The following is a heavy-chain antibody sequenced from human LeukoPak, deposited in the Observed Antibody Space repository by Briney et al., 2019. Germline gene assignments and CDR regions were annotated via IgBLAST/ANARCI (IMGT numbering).Heavy chain of an antibody. D-gene: IGHD3-10*01. CDR2: ISGSSNMI. V-gene: IGHV3-11*04. Sequence: GGSLRLSCAASGFTFSDYSMSWIRQAPGKGLEWVPHISGSSNMIYYGESGRGRFTVSRDNAKNSLYLQMNSLRAEDTAVYYCARDRGLVRGVIPDYWGQGTLVTVSS. J-gene: IGHJ4*02. CDR1: GFTFSDYS. CDR3: ARDRGLVRGVIPDY.